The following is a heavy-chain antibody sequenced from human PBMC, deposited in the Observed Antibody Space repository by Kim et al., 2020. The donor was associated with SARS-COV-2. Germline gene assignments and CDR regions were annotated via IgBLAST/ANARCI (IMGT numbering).Heavy chain of an antibody. CDR3: AKSFFYGSGTSRAYGMDV. Sequence: GGSLRLSCATSGFTFNNYAMTWVRQAPGKGLEWVSGISGSVDHTYYADSVKGRFTISRDISKNTLYLQMNSLRAEDTALYYCAKSFFYGSGTSRAYGMDV. CDR1: GFTFNNYA. V-gene: IGHV3-23*01. J-gene: IGHJ6*01. CDR2: ISGSVDHT. D-gene: IGHD3-10*01.